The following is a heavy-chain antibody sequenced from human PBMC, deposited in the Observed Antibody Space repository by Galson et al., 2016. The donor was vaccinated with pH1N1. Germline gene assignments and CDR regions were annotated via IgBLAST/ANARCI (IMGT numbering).Heavy chain of an antibody. CDR3: ARDHDFGDSDPSHYYYGMDV. V-gene: IGHV3-7*01. D-gene: IGHD4-17*01. CDR1: GFSFSNYL. Sequence: SLRLSCAASGFSFSNYLMSWVRQAPGKGLEWVANIKQDGSEKYYVDSVKGRFTISRDNAKNSLYLQMSSLRAEDTAAYYCARDHDFGDSDPSHYYYGMDVWGQGTTVTVSS. CDR2: IKQDGSEK. J-gene: IGHJ6*02.